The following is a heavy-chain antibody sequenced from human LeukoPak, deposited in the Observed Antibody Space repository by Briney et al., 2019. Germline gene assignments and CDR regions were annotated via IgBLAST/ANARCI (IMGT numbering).Heavy chain of an antibody. CDR1: GGSISSSSYY. Sequence: SETLSLTCTVSGGSISSSSYYWGWIRQPPGKGLEWIGSIHYSGSTYYNPSLKSRVTISVDTSKNQFSLKLSSVTAADTAVYYCARQVGGSYDFDYWGQGTLVTVSS. CDR3: ARQVGGSYDFDY. D-gene: IGHD1-26*01. CDR2: IHYSGST. V-gene: IGHV4-39*01. J-gene: IGHJ4*02.